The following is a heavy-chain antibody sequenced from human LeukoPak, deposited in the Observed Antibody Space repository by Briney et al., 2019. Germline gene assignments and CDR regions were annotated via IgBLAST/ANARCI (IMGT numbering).Heavy chain of an antibody. CDR1: RFTFSSSA. CDR3: AKGGGYGPLQSPY. CDR2: ISGSGGST. Sequence: GGSLRLSCAASRFTFSSSAMSWVRQAPGKGLEWVSTISGSGGSTYSADSVKGRFTISRDNSKNTLYLQMNSLRAEDTAVYYCAKGGGYGPLQSPYWGQGTLVTVSS. V-gene: IGHV3-23*01. J-gene: IGHJ4*02. D-gene: IGHD5-18*01.